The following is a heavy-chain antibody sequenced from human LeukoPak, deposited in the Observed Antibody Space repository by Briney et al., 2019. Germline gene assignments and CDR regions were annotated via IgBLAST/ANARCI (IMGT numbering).Heavy chain of an antibody. CDR2: IKSKTDGGTT. V-gene: IGHV3-15*01. Sequence: GGSLRLSCVASGFTFSNAWMSWVRQAPGKGLEWVGRIKSKTDGGTTDYAAPVKGRFTISRDDSKNTLYLQMNSLKTEDTAVYYCAKDIYGDYVLSSKSYGMDVWGQGTTVTVSS. CDR1: GFTFSNAW. D-gene: IGHD4-17*01. J-gene: IGHJ6*02. CDR3: AKDIYGDYVLSSKSYGMDV.